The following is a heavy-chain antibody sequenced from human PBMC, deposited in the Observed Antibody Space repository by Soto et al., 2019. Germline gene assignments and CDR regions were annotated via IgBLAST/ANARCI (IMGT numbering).Heavy chain of an antibody. CDR2: ISGSGGST. Sequence: PGGSLRLSCAASGFTFSSYAMSRVRQAPGKGLEWVSAISGSGGSTYYADSVKGRFTISRDNSKNTLYLQMNSLRAEDTAVYYCAKTVYYDILTGYYHYFDYWGQGTLVTVSS. CDR3: AKTVYYDILTGYYHYFDY. D-gene: IGHD3-9*01. J-gene: IGHJ4*02. V-gene: IGHV3-23*01. CDR1: GFTFSSYA.